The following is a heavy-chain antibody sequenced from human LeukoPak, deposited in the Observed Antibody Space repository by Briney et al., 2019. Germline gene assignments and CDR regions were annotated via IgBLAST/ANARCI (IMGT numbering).Heavy chain of an antibody. CDR1: GFTVSSNY. CDR3: ATQPCSGGSCYLGY. Sequence: GGSLRLSCAASGFTVSSNYMSWVRQAPGKGLEWVSVIYSGGSTYYADSVKGRFTISRDNSKNTLYLQMNSLRTEDTAVYYCATQPCSGGSCYLGYWGQGTLVTVSS. J-gene: IGHJ4*02. D-gene: IGHD2-15*01. V-gene: IGHV3-53*05. CDR2: IYSGGST.